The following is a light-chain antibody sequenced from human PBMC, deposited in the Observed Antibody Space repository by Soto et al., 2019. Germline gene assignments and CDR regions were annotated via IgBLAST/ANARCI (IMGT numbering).Light chain of an antibody. CDR2: AAS. Sequence: DIQMTQSPSSVSASVGDRVTITCRASQDISSWLAWFQQKPGKAPKLLIYAASRLQIGVPSRFSGSRSGPDFTLTIRSLQPEDYANYYCQQGNSFPLTFGGGTKVEIK. J-gene: IGKJ4*01. CDR3: QQGNSFPLT. CDR1: QDISSW. V-gene: IGKV1-12*01.